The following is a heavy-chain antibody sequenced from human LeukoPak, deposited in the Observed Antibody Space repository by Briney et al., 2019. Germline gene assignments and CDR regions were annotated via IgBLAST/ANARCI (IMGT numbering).Heavy chain of an antibody. J-gene: IGHJ6*04. D-gene: IGHD6-19*01. Sequence: RSGGSLRLSCAASGFTFSSYSMNWVRQAPGKGLEWVSSISSSSSYIYYAASVKGRFTISRDNAKNSLYLQMNSLRAEDTAVYYCASRSGYSSDDGMDVWGKGTTITVSS. CDR3: ASRSGYSSDDGMDV. CDR2: ISSSSSYI. CDR1: GFTFSSYS. V-gene: IGHV3-21*01.